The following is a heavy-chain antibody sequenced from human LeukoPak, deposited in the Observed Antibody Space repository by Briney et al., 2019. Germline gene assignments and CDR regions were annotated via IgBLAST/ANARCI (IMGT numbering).Heavy chain of an antibody. CDR1: GFTFSSYS. CDR3: ARDYDFWSGGYFDY. V-gene: IGHV3-48*01. D-gene: IGHD3-3*01. Sequence: GGSLRLSCAASGFTFSSYSMNWVRQAPGKGLEWVSYISSSSSTIYYADSVKGRFTISRDNAKNSLYLQMNSLRAEDTAVYYCARDYDFWSGGYFDYWGQGTLVTVSS. J-gene: IGHJ4*02. CDR2: ISSSSSTI.